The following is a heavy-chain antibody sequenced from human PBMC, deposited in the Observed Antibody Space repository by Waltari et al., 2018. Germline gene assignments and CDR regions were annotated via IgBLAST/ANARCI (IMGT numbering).Heavy chain of an antibody. J-gene: IGHJ5*02. CDR2: IKQDGSEK. V-gene: IGHV3-7*01. CDR3: ARGLYGYYDSSGYFS. CDR1: GFTFSSYW. Sequence: EVQLVESGGGLVQPGGSLRLSCAASGFTFSSYWMSWVRQAPGKWLEWVANIKQDGSEKYYVDSVKGRFTISRDNAKNSLYLQMNSLRAEDTAVYYCARGLYGYYDSSGYFSWGQGTLVTVSS. D-gene: IGHD3-22*01.